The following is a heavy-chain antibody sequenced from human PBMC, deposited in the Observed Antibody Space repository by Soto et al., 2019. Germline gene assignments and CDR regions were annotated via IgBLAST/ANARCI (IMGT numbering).Heavy chain of an antibody. D-gene: IGHD3-16*01. CDR1: GGSVSSGSYY. CDR2: IYYSGST. V-gene: IGHV4-61*01. J-gene: IGHJ4*02. Sequence: QVQLQESGPGLVKPSETLSLTCTVSGGSVSSGSYYWSWIRQPPGKGLEWIGYIYYSGSTNYNPLLKSRVTISVDTSKNQFSLKLSSVTAADTAVYYCARGGALDYWGQGTLVTVSS. CDR3: ARGGALDY.